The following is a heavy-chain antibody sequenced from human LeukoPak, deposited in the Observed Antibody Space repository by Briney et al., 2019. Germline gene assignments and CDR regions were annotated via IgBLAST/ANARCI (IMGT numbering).Heavy chain of an antibody. CDR1: GGSISSSNYY. V-gene: IGHV4-39*01. CDR3: ARHPSPYGCSGGSCYDFDY. J-gene: IGHJ4*02. Sequence: SETLSLTCTVSGGSISSSNYYWGWIRQPPGKGLEWIGSIYYSGRTYYNPPLKSRVTISVDTSKNQFSLKLNSVTAADTAVYYCARHPSPYGCSGGSCYDFDYWGQGTLVTVSS. CDR2: IYYSGRT. D-gene: IGHD2-15*01.